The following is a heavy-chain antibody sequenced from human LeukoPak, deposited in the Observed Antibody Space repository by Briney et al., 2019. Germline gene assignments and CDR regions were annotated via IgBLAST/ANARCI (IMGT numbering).Heavy chain of an antibody. V-gene: IGHV4-39*07. D-gene: IGHD4-23*01. J-gene: IGHJ4*02. CDR3: ARGPGGSALFN. CDR1: GGSISSSSYY. Sequence: SETLSLTCTVSGGSISSSSYYWARIRQPPGKGLEWVGSIYYSGTTYYNPSLKSRVTISVDTSKNQFSLKLTSVTAADTAVYYCARGPGGSALFNWGQGTLVTVSS. CDR2: IYYSGTT.